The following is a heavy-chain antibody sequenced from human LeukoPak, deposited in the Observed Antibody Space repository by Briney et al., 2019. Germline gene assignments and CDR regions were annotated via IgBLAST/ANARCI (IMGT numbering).Heavy chain of an antibody. D-gene: IGHD2-15*01. J-gene: IGHJ4*02. V-gene: IGHV3-11*05. Sequence: GESLKISCAASGFIFSDYYMSWIRQAPGEGLEWLSYISSSSTYTSYADSVKGRFTISRDNAKNSLYLQLNSLRAEDTAVYYCARGSPPDYWGRGTLVTVSS. CDR1: GFIFSDYY. CDR3: ARGSPPDY. CDR2: ISSSSTYT.